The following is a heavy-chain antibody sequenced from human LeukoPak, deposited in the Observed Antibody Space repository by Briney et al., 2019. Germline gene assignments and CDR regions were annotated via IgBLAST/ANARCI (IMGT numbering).Heavy chain of an antibody. CDR1: GFTFTSSA. Sequence: GASVKVSCKASGFTFTSSAMQWVRQARGQRLEWIGWIVVGSGNTDYAQKFQGRVTMTRDTSTSTVYMELSSLRSEDTAVYYCARATSSSSSGLGAFDIWGQGTMVTVSS. J-gene: IGHJ3*02. CDR2: IVVGSGNT. CDR3: ARATSSSSSGLGAFDI. V-gene: IGHV1-58*02. D-gene: IGHD6-6*01.